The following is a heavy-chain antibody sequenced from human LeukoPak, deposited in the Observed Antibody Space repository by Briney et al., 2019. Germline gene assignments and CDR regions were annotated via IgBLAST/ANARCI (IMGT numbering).Heavy chain of an antibody. V-gene: IGHV3-30-3*01. CDR1: GFTFSSYA. D-gene: IGHD6-13*01. Sequence: PGGSLRLSCAASGFTFSSYAMHWVRQAPGKGLEWVAVISYDGSNKYYADSVKGRFTISRDNSKNTLYLQMNSLRAEDTAVYYCARVLEQQLVGDLYYFDYWGQGTLVTVSS. J-gene: IGHJ4*02. CDR2: ISYDGSNK. CDR3: ARVLEQQLVGDLYYFDY.